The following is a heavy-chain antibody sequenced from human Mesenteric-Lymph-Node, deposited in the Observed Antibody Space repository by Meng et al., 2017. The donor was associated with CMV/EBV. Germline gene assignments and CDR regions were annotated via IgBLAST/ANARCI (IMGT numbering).Heavy chain of an antibody. CDR1: DGSFSGYY. CDR3: ARRWGTTIFYWLDP. J-gene: IGHJ5*02. V-gene: IGHV4-34*01. D-gene: IGHD3-3*01. Sequence: SETLSLTCVVYDGSFSGYYWSWIRQPLGKGLEWIGEINDSGRTNYSPSFKSRVTISAEASRNQFSLRLDSVTAADTAVYYCARRWGTTIFYWLDPWGQGTLVTVSS. CDR2: INDSGRT.